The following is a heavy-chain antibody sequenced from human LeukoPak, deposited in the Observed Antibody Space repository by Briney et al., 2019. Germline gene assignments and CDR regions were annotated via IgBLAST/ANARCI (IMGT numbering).Heavy chain of an antibody. CDR3: ARGAPTWLGY. V-gene: IGHV3-74*01. Sequence: PGGSLRLSCEASGFTFSSYWMHWVRQAPEKGLVWVSRITSDGSSASYADSVKGRFTTSRDNAKNTLYLQMNSLRAEDTAVYYCARGAPTWLGYWSQGTLVAVSS. J-gene: IGHJ4*02. CDR1: GFTFSSYW. CDR2: ITSDGSSA.